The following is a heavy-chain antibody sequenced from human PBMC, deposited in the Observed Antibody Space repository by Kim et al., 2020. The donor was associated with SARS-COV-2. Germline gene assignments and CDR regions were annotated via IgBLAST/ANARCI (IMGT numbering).Heavy chain of an antibody. J-gene: IGHJ4*02. CDR3: ARGSYAGRWYYFDY. V-gene: IGHV4-59*13. D-gene: IGHD1-26*01. CDR2: IYYSGST. CDR1: GGSISSYY. Sequence: SETLSLTCTVSGGSISSYYWSWIRQPPGKGLEWIGYIYYSGSTNYNPSLKSRVTISVDTSKNQFSLKLSSVTAADTAVYYCARGSYAGRWYYFDYWGQGTLVTVSS.